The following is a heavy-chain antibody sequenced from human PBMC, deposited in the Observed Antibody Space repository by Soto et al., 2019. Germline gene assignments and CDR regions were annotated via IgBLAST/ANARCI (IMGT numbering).Heavy chain of an antibody. CDR2: ISRSGRGSA. J-gene: IGHJ4*02. D-gene: IGHD3-22*01. V-gene: IGHV3-23*01. Sequence: EVQLLESGGALVQPGGSLRLSCAPSGFTFNSYVMTWVRQAPGEGLEWVSSISRSGRGSAYYADSVKGRFPISRAKSENTLFLQMNNLRDEDTAVYYCARGRYLDSSDYWVANLPFDHWGLGTLVTVSS. CDR3: ARGRYLDSSDYWVANLPFDH. CDR1: GFTFNSYV.